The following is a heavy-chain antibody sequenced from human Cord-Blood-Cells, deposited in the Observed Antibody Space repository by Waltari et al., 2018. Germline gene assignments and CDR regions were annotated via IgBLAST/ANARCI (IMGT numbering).Heavy chain of an antibody. J-gene: IGHJ4*02. CDR1: VFTFSSYW. Sequence: EVQLVESGGGLVQPGGSLRLSCAASVFTFSSYWMSWVRQAPGRGLEGVANIKQDGSEKYYVDSVKGRFTISRDNAKNSLYLQMNSLRAEDTAVYYCARDRNGDYDYWGQGTLVTVSS. V-gene: IGHV3-7*01. D-gene: IGHD4-17*01. CDR2: IKQDGSEK. CDR3: ARDRNGDYDY.